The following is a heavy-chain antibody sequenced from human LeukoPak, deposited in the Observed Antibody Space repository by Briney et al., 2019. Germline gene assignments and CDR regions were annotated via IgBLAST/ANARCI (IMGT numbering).Heavy chain of an antibody. CDR2: ISGSGGST. J-gene: IGHJ4*02. D-gene: IGHD3-22*01. CDR1: GFTFSSYA. V-gene: IGHV3-23*01. CDR3: ATRGYYDSSGRDY. Sequence: GGSLRLSCAASGFTFSSYAMSWVRQAPGKGLEWVSAISGSGGSTYYADSVKGRFTISRDNSENTLYLQMNSLRAEDTAVYYCATRGYYDSSGRDYWGQGTLVTVSS.